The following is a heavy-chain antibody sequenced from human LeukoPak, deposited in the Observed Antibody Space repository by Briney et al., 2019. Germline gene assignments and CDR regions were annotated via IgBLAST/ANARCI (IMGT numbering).Heavy chain of an antibody. J-gene: IGHJ3*02. CDR3: AREGANDAFDI. V-gene: IGHV3-21*01. CDR2: ISSSSSYI. Sequence: GGSLRLSCAASGFTFNSYGMNWVRQAPGKGLEWVSSISSSSSYIYYADSVKGRFTISRDNAKNSLYLQMNSLRAEDTAVYYCAREGANDAFDIWGQGTMVTVSS. D-gene: IGHD1-26*01. CDR1: GFTFNSYG.